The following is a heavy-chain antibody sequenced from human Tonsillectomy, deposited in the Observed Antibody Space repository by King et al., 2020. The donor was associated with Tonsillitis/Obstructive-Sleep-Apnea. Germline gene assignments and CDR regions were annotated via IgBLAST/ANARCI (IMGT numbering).Heavy chain of an antibody. CDR1: GYSFSSYW. CDR2: IDPSDSYS. CDR3: ARHVERNTYVLNNYYYYNMDV. V-gene: IGHV5-10-1*03. Sequence: QLVQSGAEVKKPGESLRISCKGSGYSFSSYWINWVRQMPGKGLEWMGTIDPSDSYSTYSTSFQGHVSISADKSIRTAYLQWSSLKASDTAMYYCARHVERNTYVLNNYYYYNMDVWGQGTTVTVSS. J-gene: IGHJ6*02. D-gene: IGHD5-18*01.